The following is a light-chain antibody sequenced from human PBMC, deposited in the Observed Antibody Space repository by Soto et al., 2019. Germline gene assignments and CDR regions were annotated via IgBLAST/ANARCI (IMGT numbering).Light chain of an antibody. CDR3: TSYTSSDTLV. CDR1: STDVGAYNY. Sequence: QSVLTQPASVSGSPGQSITISCTGTSTDVGAYNYVSWYQQHPGKAPKLMVYDVDIRPSGVSNRFSGSKSGNTASLTISGLQAEDEADYYCTSYTSSDTLVFGGGTNSPS. J-gene: IGLJ2*01. CDR2: DVD. V-gene: IGLV2-14*01.